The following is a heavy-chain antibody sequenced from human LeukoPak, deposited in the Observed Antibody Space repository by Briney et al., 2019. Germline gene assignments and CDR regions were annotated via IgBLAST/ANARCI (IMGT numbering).Heavy chain of an antibody. CDR1: RSLFTTYG. CDR2: ISYDGSNK. V-gene: IGHV3-30*05. CDR3: ARDPQRWQQLPHYWYLDL. Sequence: PGGSLRLSCAASRSLFTTYGIHWARQAPCKGLEWVALISYDGSNKFYTDSVKGRFTVSRDDSKNTVYLQMNSLRSDDTAVYFCARDPQRWQQLPHYWYLDLWGRGTLVAVSS. D-gene: IGHD5-24*01. J-gene: IGHJ2*01.